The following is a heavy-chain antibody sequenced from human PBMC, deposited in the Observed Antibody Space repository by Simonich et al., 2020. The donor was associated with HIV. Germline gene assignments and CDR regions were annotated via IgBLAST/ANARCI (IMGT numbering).Heavy chain of an antibody. D-gene: IGHD3-16*01. J-gene: IGHJ4*02. CDR3: ASGGSISSVWADDY. V-gene: IGHV3-30*07. Sequence: QVQLVESGGGVVQPGRSLRLSCAASGFTFSSYAMHWVRQAPGKGREGVAVISYDGSNKYYADSVKGRFTISRDNSKNTLYLQMNSLRAEDTAVYYCASGGSISSVWADDYWGQGTLVTVSS. CDR2: ISYDGSNK. CDR1: GFTFSSYA.